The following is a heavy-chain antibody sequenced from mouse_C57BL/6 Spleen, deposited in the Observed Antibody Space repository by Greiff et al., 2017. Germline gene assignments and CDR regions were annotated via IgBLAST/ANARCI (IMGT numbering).Heavy chain of an antibody. J-gene: IGHJ2*01. CDR3: AIIYYYGSSYVNY. CDR2: ISSGSSTI. V-gene: IGHV5-17*01. D-gene: IGHD1-1*01. CDR1: GFTFSDYG. Sequence: EVKLQESGGGLVKPGGSLKLSCAASGFTFSDYGMHWVRQAPEKGLEWVAYISSGSSTIYYADTVKGRFTISRDNAKNTLFLQMTSLRSEDTAMYYCAIIYYYGSSYVNYWGQGTTLTVSS.